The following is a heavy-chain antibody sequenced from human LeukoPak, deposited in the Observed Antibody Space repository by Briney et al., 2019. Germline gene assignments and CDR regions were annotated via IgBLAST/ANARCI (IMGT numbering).Heavy chain of an antibody. CDR3: ARAVSGRFDY. Sequence: SETLSLTCTVSGGSMSPYHWGWIRQPPGKGLEWTGYIYYSGSTNYNPSLNSRVTISVDTSKNQFSLGLSSVTAADTAIYYCARAVSGRFDYWGQGTLVAVSS. D-gene: IGHD6-19*01. CDR2: IYYSGST. CDR1: GGSMSPYH. V-gene: IGHV4-59*08. J-gene: IGHJ4*02.